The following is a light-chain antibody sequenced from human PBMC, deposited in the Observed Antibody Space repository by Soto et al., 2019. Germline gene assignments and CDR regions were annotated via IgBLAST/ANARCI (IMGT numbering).Light chain of an antibody. CDR2: KAS. J-gene: IGKJ5*01. CDR3: QQYNDYSIT. CDR1: QSISNW. Sequence: DIQMTQSPSTLSASVGDRVTITCRASQSISNWLAWYQQKPGKAPKLLMYKASSLESGVPSRFSGSGSGTEFTLTISSLQPDDFAAYYCQQYNDYSITFGQGTRLEIK. V-gene: IGKV1-5*03.